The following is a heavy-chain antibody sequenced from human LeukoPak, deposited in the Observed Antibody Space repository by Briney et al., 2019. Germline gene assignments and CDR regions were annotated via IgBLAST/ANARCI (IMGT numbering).Heavy chain of an antibody. D-gene: IGHD3-22*01. CDR2: RQPGNVS. CDR3: ARERDYDTYFAY. Sequence: GGSLRLSCAVSGFTANTHHMAWVRQAPGKHLEWVSVRQPGNVSYYADSVTGRFTTSTDTSKHTVYIQMTDLRVEDTALYYCARERDYDTYFAYWGQGTLVIVSS. CDR1: GFTANTHH. J-gene: IGHJ4*01. V-gene: IGHV3-53*01.